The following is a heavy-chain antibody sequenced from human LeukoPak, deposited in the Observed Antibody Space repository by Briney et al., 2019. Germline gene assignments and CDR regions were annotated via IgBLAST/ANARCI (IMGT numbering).Heavy chain of an antibody. V-gene: IGHV1-18*01. CDR2: ISAYNGNT. CDR3: ARVQTVGPRWFDP. D-gene: IGHD4-17*01. J-gene: IGHJ5*02. CDR1: GYTFTSYG. Sequence: ASVKVSCKASGYTFTSYGISWVRQAPGQGLEWMGWISAYNGNTNYAQKFQGRVTMTRNTSISTAYMELSSLRSEDTAVYYCARVQTVGPRWFDPWGQGTLVTVSS.